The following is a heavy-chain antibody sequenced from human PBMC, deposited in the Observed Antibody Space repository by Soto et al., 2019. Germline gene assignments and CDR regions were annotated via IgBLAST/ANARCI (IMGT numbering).Heavy chain of an antibody. J-gene: IGHJ4*02. V-gene: IGHV4-59*08. CDR2: IYYTGST. D-gene: IGHD2-15*01. CDR1: GGSISSHY. CDR3: ARARGARYFDY. Sequence: SETLSLTCTVSGGSISSHYWSWIRQPPGKGLEWIGYIYYTGSTNYSPSLKSRVTISVDTSQNQFSLKLSSVTAADTAVYYCARARGARYFDYWGQGTLVTVSS.